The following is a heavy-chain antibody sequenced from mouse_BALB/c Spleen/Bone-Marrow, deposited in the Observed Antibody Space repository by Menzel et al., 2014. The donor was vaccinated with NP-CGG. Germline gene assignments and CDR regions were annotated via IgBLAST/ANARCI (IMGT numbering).Heavy chain of an antibody. D-gene: IGHD2-3*01. V-gene: IGHV1-80*01. CDR2: IYPGDGDT. CDR1: GYAFSSYW. J-gene: IGHJ4*01. Sequence: VKLMESGAELVRPGPSVKISCKASGYAFSSYWMNWVKQRPGQGLEWIGQIYPGDGDTNYNGKFKGKATLTADKSSSTAYMQLSSLTSEDSAVYFCARLDGYYPYYAMDYWGQGTSVTVSS. CDR3: ARLDGYYPYYAMDY.